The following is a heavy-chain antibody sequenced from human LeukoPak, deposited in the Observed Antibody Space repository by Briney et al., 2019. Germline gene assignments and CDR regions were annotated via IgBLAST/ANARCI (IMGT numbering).Heavy chain of an antibody. Sequence: GAPVKVSCKASGYTFTGYYMHWVRQAPGQGLEWMGWINPNSGGTNYAQKFQGRVTMTRDTSISTAYMELSRLRSDDTAVYYCARDSSSGWPTTVDYWGQGTLVTVSS. J-gene: IGHJ4*02. CDR1: GYTFTGYY. CDR2: INPNSGGT. V-gene: IGHV1-2*02. CDR3: ARDSSSGWPTTVDY. D-gene: IGHD6-19*01.